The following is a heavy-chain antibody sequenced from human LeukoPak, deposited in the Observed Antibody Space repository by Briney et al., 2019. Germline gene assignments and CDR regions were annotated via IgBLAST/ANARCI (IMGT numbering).Heavy chain of an antibody. J-gene: IGHJ4*02. Sequence: SQTLSLTCTVSGGSISSGGYYWSWIRQPPGKGLEWIGYIYHSGSTYYNPSLKSRVTISVDRSKNQFSLKLSSVTAADTAVYNCARDPAGPIDYWGQGTLVTVSS. D-gene: IGHD6-13*01. CDR1: GGSISSGGYY. V-gene: IGHV4-30-2*01. CDR3: ARDPAGPIDY. CDR2: IYHSGST.